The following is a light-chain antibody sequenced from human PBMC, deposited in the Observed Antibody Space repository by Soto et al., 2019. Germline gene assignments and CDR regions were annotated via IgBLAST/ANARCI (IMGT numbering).Light chain of an antibody. CDR2: GAS. J-gene: IGKJ2*01. V-gene: IGKV3-15*01. CDR3: QHYDGWPYS. Sequence: EIVLTQSPATLSVSPGEGVTLSCRARQPIGRNLDCYQQKPGQAPRLLLYGASTRAAGMPVRFRGSGSGPDFAIAVTGVLSEYFVDYYCQHYDGWPYSFG. CDR1: QPIGRN.